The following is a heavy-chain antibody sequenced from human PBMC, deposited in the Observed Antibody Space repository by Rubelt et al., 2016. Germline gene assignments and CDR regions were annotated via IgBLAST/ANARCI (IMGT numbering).Heavy chain of an antibody. J-gene: IGHJ4*02. CDR2: ISAYNGNT. Sequence: QVQLVQSGAEVKKPGASVKVSCKASGYTFTTYGINWVRQAPGQGLEWMGWISAYNGNTNHAQKLQGRVTMTTDTSTSTAYMERRGLRSDDTAVYYCAREAYSGRYPLIDYWGQGTLVTVSS. CDR3: AREAYSGRYPLIDY. CDR1: GYTFTTYG. D-gene: IGHD1-26*01. V-gene: IGHV1-18*01.